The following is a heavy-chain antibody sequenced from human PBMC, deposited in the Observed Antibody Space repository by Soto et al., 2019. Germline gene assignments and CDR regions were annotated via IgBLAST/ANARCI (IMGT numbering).Heavy chain of an antibody. CDR2: FDPEDGET. J-gene: IGHJ6*02. CDR3: ATDPYIGPRSPYYYGMDV. CDR1: GYTLTELS. V-gene: IGHV1-24*01. D-gene: IGHD3-10*01. Sequence: ASVKVSCKVSGYTLTELSMHWVRQAPGKGLEWMGGFDPEDGETIYAQKFQGRVTMTEDTSTDTAYMELSSLRSEDTAVYYCATDPYIGPRSPYYYGMDVWGQGTTVTVSS.